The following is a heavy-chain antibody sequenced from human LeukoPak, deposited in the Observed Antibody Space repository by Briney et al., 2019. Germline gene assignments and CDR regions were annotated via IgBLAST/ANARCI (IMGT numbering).Heavy chain of an antibody. V-gene: IGHV1-69*13. Sequence: SVKVSCKASGGSFSDYPINWVRQAPGQGLEWLGGIIPKYSASNYAQAFQGRVTITADESTNTVYMEMSGLRPDDTAVYYCVRPDRIFGVPAAFDAWGQGTLVAVPS. CDR1: GGSFSDYP. J-gene: IGHJ3*01. D-gene: IGHD3-3*02. CDR3: VRPDRIFGVPAAFDA. CDR2: IIPKYSAS.